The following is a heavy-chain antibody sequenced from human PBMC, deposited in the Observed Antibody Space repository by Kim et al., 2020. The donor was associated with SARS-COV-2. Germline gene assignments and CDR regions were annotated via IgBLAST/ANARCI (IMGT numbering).Heavy chain of an antibody. CDR3: ARRSYGYFDL. Sequence: YNDYAVSVKSRITINPDTSKNQFSLQLNSVTPEDTAVYYCARRSYGYFDLWGRGTLVTVSS. V-gene: IGHV6-1*01. CDR2: YN. J-gene: IGHJ2*01.